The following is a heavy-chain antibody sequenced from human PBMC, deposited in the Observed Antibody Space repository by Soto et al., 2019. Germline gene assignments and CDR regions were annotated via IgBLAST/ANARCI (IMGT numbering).Heavy chain of an antibody. Sequence: GGSLKLPCAPSGFPFSSYPMSWVRKAPGKGLEWVSAISGSGGSTYYADSVKGRFTISRDNSKNTLYLQMNSLRAEDTAVYYCAKDRSSGWSDFDYWGQGTLLTVSS. J-gene: IGHJ4*02. CDR1: GFPFSSYP. D-gene: IGHD6-19*01. CDR2: ISGSGGST. CDR3: AKDRSSGWSDFDY. V-gene: IGHV3-23*01.